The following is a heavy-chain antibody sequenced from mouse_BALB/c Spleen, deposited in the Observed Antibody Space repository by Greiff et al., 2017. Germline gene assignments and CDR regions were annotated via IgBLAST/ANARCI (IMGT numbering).Heavy chain of an antibody. D-gene: IGHD2-4*01. V-gene: IGHV5-6*01. CDR1: GFTFSSYC. CDR3: ARHDYDGYYFDY. J-gene: IGHJ2*01. Sequence: EVHLVESGGDLVKPGGSLKLSCAASGFTFSSYCMSWVRQTPDKRLEWVATISSGGSYTYYPDSVKGRFTISRDNAKNTLYLQMSSLKSEDTAMYYCARHDYDGYYFDYWGQGTTLTVSS. CDR2: ISSGGSYT.